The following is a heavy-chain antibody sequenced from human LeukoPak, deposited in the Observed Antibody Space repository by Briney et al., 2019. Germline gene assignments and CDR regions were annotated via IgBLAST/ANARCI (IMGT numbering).Heavy chain of an antibody. CDR3: ARNFGPYSNILYSLDY. CDR1: GFTFSSHA. J-gene: IGHJ4*02. V-gene: IGHV3-30-3*01. D-gene: IGHD6-13*01. Sequence: GGSLRLSCAASGFTFSSHAMHWVRQAPGKGLEWVAVISYDGSNKYYADSVKGRFTISRDNSKNTLYPQMNSLRAVDTAVYYCARNFGPYSNILYSLDYWGQGTLVTVSS. CDR2: ISYDGSNK.